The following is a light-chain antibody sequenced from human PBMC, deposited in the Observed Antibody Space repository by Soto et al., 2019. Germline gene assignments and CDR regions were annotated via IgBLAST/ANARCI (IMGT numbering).Light chain of an antibody. CDR3: QQSNGWTWT. CDR2: DAS. Sequence: VLTQYPGTLSLSAGERATLSCRASQTVRNKYLAWYQQKPGQAPRLMIYDASSRATGIPDRFSGGVSGTDGTLTITGLQSEDVSVYYCQQSNGWTWTFGLGTKVDIK. CDR1: QTVRNKY. V-gene: IGKV3-20*01. J-gene: IGKJ1*01.